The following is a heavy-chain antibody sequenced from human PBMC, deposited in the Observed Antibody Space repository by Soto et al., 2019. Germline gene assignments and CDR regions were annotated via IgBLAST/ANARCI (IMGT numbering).Heavy chain of an antibody. CDR1: GFTFRSSG. CDR2: LAYDGSQK. Sequence: QVHLVESGGGVVQPGTSLTLTCTASGFTFRSSGMHWVRQAPGKGLEWLAFLAYDGSQKFYADSVKGRFSISRDNTKTTLYLHMSSLTAEDTAIYYCAIVRVTDSPLDHWGPGTLVTVSS. D-gene: IGHD2-21*02. V-gene: IGHV3-30*03. CDR3: AIVRVTDSPLDH. J-gene: IGHJ4*02.